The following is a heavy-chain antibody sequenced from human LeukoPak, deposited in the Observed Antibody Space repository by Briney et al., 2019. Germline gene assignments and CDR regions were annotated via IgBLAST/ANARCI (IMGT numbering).Heavy chain of an antibody. CDR1: GFTFSTYW. CDR2: INQDGNEK. Sequence: GGSLRLSCAASGFTFSTYWMSWVRQAPGKGLEWVANINQDGNEKYYVDSVKGRFTISRDNAKNSLYLQMNSLRAEDTPVYYCARGDKFSGDYWGRGTLVTVSS. V-gene: IGHV3-7*04. CDR3: ARGDKFSGDY. D-gene: IGHD2-15*01. J-gene: IGHJ4*02.